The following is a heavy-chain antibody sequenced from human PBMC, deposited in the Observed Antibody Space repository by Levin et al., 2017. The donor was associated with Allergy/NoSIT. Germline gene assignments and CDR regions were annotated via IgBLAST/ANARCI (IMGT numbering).Heavy chain of an antibody. CDR3: TREPGYCSGGSCQTGWLDP. CDR1: GFTFGDYA. CDR2: IRSKAYGGTT. J-gene: IGHJ5*02. Sequence: GGSLRLSCTASGFTFGDYAMSWFRQAPGKGLEWVGFIRSKAYGGTTEYAASVKGRFTISRDDSKSIAYLQMNSLKTEDTAVYYCTREPGYCSGGSCQTGWLDPWGQGTLVTVSS. V-gene: IGHV3-49*03. D-gene: IGHD2-15*01.